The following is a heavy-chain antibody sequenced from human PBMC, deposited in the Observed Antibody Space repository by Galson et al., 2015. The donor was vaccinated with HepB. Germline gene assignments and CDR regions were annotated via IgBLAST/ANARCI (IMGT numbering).Heavy chain of an antibody. V-gene: IGHV1-18*04. CDR3: AREPGSIAVAATGYYFDY. Sequence: SVKVSCKASGYTFTSYGISWVRQAPGQGLEWMGWISAYNGNTNYAQKLQGRVTMTTDTSTSTAYMELRSLRSDDTAVYYCAREPGSIAVAATGYYFDYWGQGTLVTVSS. J-gene: IGHJ4*02. CDR2: ISAYNGNT. CDR1: GYTFTSYG. D-gene: IGHD6-19*01.